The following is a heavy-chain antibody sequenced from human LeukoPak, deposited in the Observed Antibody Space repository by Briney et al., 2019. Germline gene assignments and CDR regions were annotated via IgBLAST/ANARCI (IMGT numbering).Heavy chain of an antibody. CDR2: IYDTGT. J-gene: IGHJ4*02. CDR1: GYNFTSNW. Sequence: GESLKISYKGSGYNFTSNWLAWMRQMPGKGPEWMGIIYDTGTRYSPSFQGQVTISADKSISTAYLQWSSLKASDTAMYYCARHRRDYYDSSGYQRVYFDYWGQGTLVTVSS. V-gene: IGHV5-51*01. CDR3: ARHRRDYYDSSGYQRVYFDY. D-gene: IGHD3-22*01.